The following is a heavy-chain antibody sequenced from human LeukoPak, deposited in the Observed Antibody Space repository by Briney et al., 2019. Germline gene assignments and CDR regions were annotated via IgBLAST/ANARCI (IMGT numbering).Heavy chain of an antibody. CDR1: GYTFTSYY. V-gene: IGHV1-46*01. D-gene: IGHD3-9*01. J-gene: IGHJ4*02. CDR2: INPSGGST. Sequence: ASVKVSCKASGYTFTSYYMHWMRQAPGQGLEWMGIINPSGGSTSYAQKFQGRVTMTRDMSTSTVYMELSSLRSEDTAVYYCARGLGSYYDILTGYPTFDYWGQGTLVTVSS. CDR3: ARGLGSYYDILTGYPTFDY.